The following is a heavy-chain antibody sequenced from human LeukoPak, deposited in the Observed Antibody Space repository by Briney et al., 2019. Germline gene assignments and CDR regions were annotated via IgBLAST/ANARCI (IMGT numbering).Heavy chain of an antibody. Sequence: SETLSLTCSVSGASISSSSYYWGWVRQPPGKGLEWIGSIFYSGSTYHNPSLKSRDTISVDTSKNQFSLKVSSVTAADTAVYYCARQVRARATVDYWGQGTLVTVSS. J-gene: IGHJ4*02. CDR2: IFYSGST. D-gene: IGHD6-6*01. V-gene: IGHV4-39*01. CDR1: GASISSSSYY. CDR3: ARQVRARATVDY.